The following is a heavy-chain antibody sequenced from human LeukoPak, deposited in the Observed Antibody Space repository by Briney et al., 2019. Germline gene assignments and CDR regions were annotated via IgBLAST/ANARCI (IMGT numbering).Heavy chain of an antibody. J-gene: IGHJ4*02. D-gene: IGHD3-22*01. CDR3: ARVYADPYYYDSSGYPDY. Sequence: GASVKVSCKASGYTFTGYYMHWVRQAPGQGLEWMGRINPNSGGTNYAQKFQGRVTMTRDTSISTAYMELSRLRSDDTAVYYCARVYADPYYYDSSGYPDYWGQGTLVTVSS. CDR2: INPNSGGT. V-gene: IGHV1-2*06. CDR1: GYTFTGYY.